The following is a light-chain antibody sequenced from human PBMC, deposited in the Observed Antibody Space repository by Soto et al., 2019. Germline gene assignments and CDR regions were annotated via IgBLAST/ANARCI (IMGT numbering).Light chain of an antibody. CDR3: SSYAGSNHWV. Sequence: QSALTQPPSASGSPGQSVTISCTGTSSDVGGYNYVSWYQQHPGNAPKLMIYEVSKRPSGVPDRFSGSKSGNTASLTVSGLQAEDEADYYCSSYAGSNHWVFGGGTKLTVL. CDR1: SSDVGGYNY. J-gene: IGLJ3*02. CDR2: EVS. V-gene: IGLV2-8*01.